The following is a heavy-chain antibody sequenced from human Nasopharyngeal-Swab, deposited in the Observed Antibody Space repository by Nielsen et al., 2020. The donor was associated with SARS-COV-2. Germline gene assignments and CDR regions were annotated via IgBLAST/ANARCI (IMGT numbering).Heavy chain of an antibody. CDR1: GFTFSSYS. J-gene: IGHJ4*02. Sequence: GESLKISCAASGFTFSSYSMHWVRQAPGKGLEWVAVISYDGSNKYYADSVKGRFTISRDNSKNTLYLQMNSLRAEDTAVYYCARGDGYNYPFDYWGQGTLATVSS. CDR3: ARGDGYNYPFDY. D-gene: IGHD5-24*01. CDR2: ISYDGSNK. V-gene: IGHV3-30-3*01.